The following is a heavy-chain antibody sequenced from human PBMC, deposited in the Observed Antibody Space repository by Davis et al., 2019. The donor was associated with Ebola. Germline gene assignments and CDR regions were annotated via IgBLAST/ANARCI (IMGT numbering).Heavy chain of an antibody. CDR2: IYDSWTS. D-gene: IGHD6-13*01. CDR3: ARLGGIAAAGLDY. J-gene: IGHJ4*02. CDR1: GGSISSGDYY. V-gene: IGHV4-30-4*01. Sequence: LRLSCTVSGGSISSGDYYWSWIRQSPGKGLEWIGCIYDSWTSYLNPSLKSRVTISVDTSKNQFSLKLSSVTAADTAVYYCARLGGIAAAGLDYWGQGTLVTVSS.